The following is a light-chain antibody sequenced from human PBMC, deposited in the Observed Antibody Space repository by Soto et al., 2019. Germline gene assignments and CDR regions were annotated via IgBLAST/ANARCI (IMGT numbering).Light chain of an antibody. CDR3: SSYTSSSTVV. CDR2: DVS. J-gene: IGLJ2*01. V-gene: IGLV2-14*01. CDR1: SSDVGGYNY. Sequence: QSVLTQPASVSGSPGQSITISCTGTSSDVGGYNYVSWYQQHPGKAPKLMIYDVSNRPSGVSNRFSGSKSGNTASLTISGLQAEDEADYYCSSYTSSSTVVFGGVTQLTVL.